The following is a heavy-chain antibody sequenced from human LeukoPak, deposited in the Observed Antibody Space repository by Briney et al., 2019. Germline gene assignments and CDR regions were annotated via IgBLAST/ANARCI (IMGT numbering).Heavy chain of an antibody. J-gene: IGHJ3*02. CDR3: AKAARGYENAFET. CDR1: GFTFDDYA. D-gene: IGHD5-12*01. Sequence: GGSLRLSCAASGFTFDDYAMHWVRQAPGKGLEWVSGISWTSVSIGYADSVKGRFTISRDNAKNSLYLQMNSLRAEDTALYYCAKAARGYENAFETWGQGTMVTVSS. CDR2: ISWTSVSI. V-gene: IGHV3-9*01.